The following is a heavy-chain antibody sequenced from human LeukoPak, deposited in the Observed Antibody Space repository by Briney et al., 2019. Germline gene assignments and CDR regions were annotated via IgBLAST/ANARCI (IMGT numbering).Heavy chain of an antibody. V-gene: IGHV3-48*01. D-gene: IGHD5-18*01. CDR1: GFTFSSYA. J-gene: IGHJ4*02. Sequence: QAGGSLRLSCAASGFTFSSYAMSWVRQAPGKGLEWVSYISSSSSTIYYADSVKGRFTISRDNAKNSLYLQMNSLRAEDTAVYYCAIISREGYSYGPFGWGQGTLVTVSS. CDR3: AIISREGYSYGPFG. CDR2: ISSSSSTI.